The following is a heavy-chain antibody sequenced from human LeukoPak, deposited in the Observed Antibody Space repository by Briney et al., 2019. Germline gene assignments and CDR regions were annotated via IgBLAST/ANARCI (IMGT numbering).Heavy chain of an antibody. CDR3: ARDPLAYCGGDCYSFYFDY. CDR1: GFTFSSYA. J-gene: IGHJ4*02. V-gene: IGHV3-30-3*01. Sequence: GRSLRLSCAASGFTFSSYAMHWVRQAPGKGLEWVAVISYDGSNKYYADSVKGRFTISRDNSKNTLYLQMNSLRAEDTAVYYCARDPLAYCGGDCYSFYFDYWGQGTLVTVSS. CDR2: ISYDGSNK. D-gene: IGHD2-21*02.